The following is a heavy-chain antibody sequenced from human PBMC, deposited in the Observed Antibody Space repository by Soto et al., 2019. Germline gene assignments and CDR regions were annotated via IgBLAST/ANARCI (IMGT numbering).Heavy chain of an antibody. V-gene: IGHV1-2*04. CDR3: AVVPAAHGHYGMDV. Sequence: GASVKVSCKASGYTFTGYYMHWVRQAPGQGLEWMGWINPNSGGTNYAQKFQGWFTMTRDTSISTAYMELNSLRAEDTAVYYCAVVPAAHGHYGMDVWGQGTTVNVSS. J-gene: IGHJ6*02. CDR1: GYTFTGYY. CDR2: INPNSGGT. D-gene: IGHD2-2*01.